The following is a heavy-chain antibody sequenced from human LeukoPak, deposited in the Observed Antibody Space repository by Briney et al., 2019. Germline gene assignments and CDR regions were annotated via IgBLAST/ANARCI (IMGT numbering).Heavy chain of an antibody. Sequence: SETLSLTCTVSGGSISSYYWSWIRQPPGKGLEWIGYIYYSGSTNYNPSLKSRVTISVDTSKSQFSLKLSSVTAADTAVYYCARALNWNYYPRYFDYWGQGTLVTVSS. D-gene: IGHD1-7*01. CDR2: IYYSGST. V-gene: IGHV4-59*01. CDR1: GGSISSYY. J-gene: IGHJ4*02. CDR3: ARALNWNYYPRYFDY.